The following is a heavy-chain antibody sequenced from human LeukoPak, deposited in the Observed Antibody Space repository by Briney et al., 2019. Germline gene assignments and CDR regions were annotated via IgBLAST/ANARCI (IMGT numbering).Heavy chain of an antibody. V-gene: IGHV3-30*03. CDR1: GFTFSSYS. CDR2: ISYDGSNK. Sequence: GGSLRLSCAASGFTFSSYSMNWVRQAPGKGLEWVAVISYDGSNKYYADSVKGRFTISRDNSKNTLYLQMNSLRAEDTAVYYCARDRVEYCSGGSCSNFDSWGQGTLVTVSS. D-gene: IGHD2-15*01. CDR3: ARDRVEYCSGGSCSNFDS. J-gene: IGHJ4*02.